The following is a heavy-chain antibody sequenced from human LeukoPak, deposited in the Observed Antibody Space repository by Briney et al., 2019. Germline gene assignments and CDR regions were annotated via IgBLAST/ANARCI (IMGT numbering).Heavy chain of an antibody. D-gene: IGHD3-3*01. CDR1: GGSFSSYY. J-gene: IGHJ5*02. CDR2: IYYSGST. CDR3: ARALYYDFWSGYNNWFDP. V-gene: IGHV4-59*01. Sequence: SETLSLTCAVYGGSFSSYYWSWIRQPPGKGLEWIGYIYYSGSTNYNPSLKSRVTISVDTSKNQFSLKLSSVTAADTAVYYCARALYYDFWSGYNNWFDPWGQGTLVTVSS.